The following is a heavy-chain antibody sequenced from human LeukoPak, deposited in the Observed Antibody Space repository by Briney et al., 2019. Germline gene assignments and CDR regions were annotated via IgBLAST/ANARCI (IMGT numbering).Heavy chain of an antibody. CDR3: ARGGDYGSGSNWFDP. J-gene: IGHJ5*02. CDR2: IYYSGST. CDR1: GGSISSGDYY. D-gene: IGHD3-10*01. Sequence: SETLSLTCTVSGGSISSGDYYWRWIRQPPGKGLEWIGYIYYSGSTYYNPSLKSRVTISVDTSKNQFSLKLSSVTAADTAVYYCARGGDYGSGSNWFDPWGQGTLVTVSS. V-gene: IGHV4-30-4*01.